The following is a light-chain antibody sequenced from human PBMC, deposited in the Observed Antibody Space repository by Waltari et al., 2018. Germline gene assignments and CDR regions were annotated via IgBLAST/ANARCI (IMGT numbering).Light chain of an antibody. J-gene: IGLJ1*01. Sequence: QSALTQPAAVSGSPGQSITISCTGTRSDVGGYKYVSWFQQKPGEVPKLILYEVNHRPSGVSNRFSGSKSGNTASLTISGLQAEDEADYFCSSYTRISTFVFGTGTEVSVL. CDR1: RSDVGGYKY. CDR2: EVN. CDR3: SSYTRISTFV. V-gene: IGLV2-14*01.